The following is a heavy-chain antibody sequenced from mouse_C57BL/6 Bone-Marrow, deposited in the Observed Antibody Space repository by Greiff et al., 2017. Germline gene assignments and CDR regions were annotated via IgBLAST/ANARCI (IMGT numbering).Heavy chain of an antibody. J-gene: IGHJ2*01. CDR1: GYTFTSYG. Sequence: VQLQQSGAELVRPGSSVKMSCKTSGYTFTSYGINWVKQRPGQGLEWIGYIYLGNGYTEYNEKFKGKATLTSDTSSSTAYMQLSSLTSEDSAIYCCAEKGNFFDYWGQGTTLTVSS. V-gene: IGHV1-58*01. CDR3: AEKGNFFDY. CDR2: IYLGNGYT.